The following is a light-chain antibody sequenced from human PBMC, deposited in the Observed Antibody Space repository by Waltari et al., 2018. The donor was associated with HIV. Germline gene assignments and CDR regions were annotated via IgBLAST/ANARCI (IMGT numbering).Light chain of an antibody. CDR2: GKN. J-gene: IGLJ2*01. CDR3: SCRDSSGDHTV. CDR1: ALKTYF. V-gene: IGLV3-19*01. Sequence: SSELTQDPAVSVALGQTVSITCHGEALKTYFVTWYQQRPRQAPVLVIFGKNKRPLGIPDRFSGSSSGDTASLTITGAQAEDEADYHCSCRDSSGDHTVFGGGTKLTVL.